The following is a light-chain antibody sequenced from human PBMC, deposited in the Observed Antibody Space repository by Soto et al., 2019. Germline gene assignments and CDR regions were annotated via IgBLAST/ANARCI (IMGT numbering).Light chain of an antibody. J-gene: IGKJ5*01. V-gene: IGKV1-39*01. Sequence: DIQMTQSPSSLSASVGDRVTITCRASRSINIYLNWYQQKPGKAPKLLIYAASNLQSGVPSRFSGDGVETHFTLTISSLQPEDFATYHCQQSHSSPYTFGQGTRLEIK. CDR1: RSINIY. CDR2: AAS. CDR3: QQSHSSPYT.